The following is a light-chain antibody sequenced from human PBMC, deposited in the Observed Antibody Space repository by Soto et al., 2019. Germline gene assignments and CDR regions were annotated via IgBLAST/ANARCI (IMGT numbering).Light chain of an antibody. J-gene: IGKJ3*01. CDR2: DVT. V-gene: IGKV3-11*01. CDR1: QSVSNY. Sequence: EIVLTQSPATLSLSPGERATLSCRASQSVSNYLAWYQQKPGQAPRLLIYDVTNMATGIPARFSGSGSGTDFTLTISSLEPEDFAVYYCQSLFTFGPGTKVDIK. CDR3: QSLFT.